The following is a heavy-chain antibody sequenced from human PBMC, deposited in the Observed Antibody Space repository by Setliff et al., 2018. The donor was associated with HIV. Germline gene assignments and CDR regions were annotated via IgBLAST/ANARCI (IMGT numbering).Heavy chain of an antibody. Sequence: SVKVSCKDSGGAFNGYALSWVRQAPGQGLEWMGGLIPILGIAQYAQKFHGRVTISADTSTTTAYLEVSSLRSEDTAVYYCAKGYYHDSRGYPTGPAFDIWGQGTMVTVSS. CDR1: GGAFNGYA. CDR2: LIPILGIA. CDR3: AKGYYHDSRGYPTGPAFDI. D-gene: IGHD3-22*01. J-gene: IGHJ3*02. V-gene: IGHV1-69*10.